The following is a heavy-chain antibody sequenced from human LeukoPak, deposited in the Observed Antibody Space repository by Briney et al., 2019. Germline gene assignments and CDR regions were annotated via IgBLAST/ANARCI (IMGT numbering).Heavy chain of an antibody. Sequence: GGSLRLSCAASGFTFSSYSMSWVRQAPGKGLEWVSIIYRGGSTNYADSVKGRFTISRDTSKNTLYLQMNSLRAEDTAVYYCARLSANSSAYFFDYWGQGTLVTVSS. CDR1: GFTFSSYS. CDR3: ARLSANSSAYFFDY. V-gene: IGHV3-66*04. J-gene: IGHJ4*02. D-gene: IGHD3-22*01. CDR2: IYRGGST.